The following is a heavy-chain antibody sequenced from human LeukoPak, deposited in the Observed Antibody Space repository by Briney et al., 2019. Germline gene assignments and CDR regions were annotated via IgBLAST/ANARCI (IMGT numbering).Heavy chain of an antibody. CDR3: ASPGYSSGWYYYYGMDV. V-gene: IGHV3-21*01. CDR1: GFTFSSYS. J-gene: IGHJ6*02. CDR2: ISSSSSYI. D-gene: IGHD6-19*01. Sequence: GGSLRLSCAASGFTFSSYSMNWVRQAPGKGLEWVSCISSSSSYIYYADSVKGRFTISRDNAKNSLYLQMNSLRAEDTAVYYCASPGYSSGWYYYYGMDVWGQGTTVTVSS.